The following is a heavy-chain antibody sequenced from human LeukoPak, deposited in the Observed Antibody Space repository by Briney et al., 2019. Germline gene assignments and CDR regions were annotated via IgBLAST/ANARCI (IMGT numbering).Heavy chain of an antibody. V-gene: IGHV3-30*18. CDR1: GGSISSSSYY. CDR3: AKGEVLAVAGTGFDY. CDR2: ISYDGSNK. Sequence: LSLTCTVSGGSISSSSYYWGWVRQAPGKGLEWVAVISYDGSNKYYADSVKGRFTISRDNSKNTLYLQMNSLRAEDTAVYYCAKGEVLAVAGTGFDYWGQGTLVTVSS. J-gene: IGHJ4*02. D-gene: IGHD6-19*01.